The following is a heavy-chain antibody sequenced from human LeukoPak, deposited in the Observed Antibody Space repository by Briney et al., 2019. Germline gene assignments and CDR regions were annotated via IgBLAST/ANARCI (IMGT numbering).Heavy chain of an antibody. CDR2: IRSKAYGGTT. D-gene: IGHD2-2*01. CDR1: GFTFGDYA. J-gene: IGHJ4*02. CDR3: TRAGRGIGYCTSTSCSGFHY. V-gene: IGHV3-49*03. Sequence: GVSLRLSCAAAGFTFGDYAMSWFRQAPGKGLEGVGFIRSKAYGGTTEYAASVKGRFTISRDDSKSIAYLQMNSLKTEDTPVYYCTRAGRGIGYCTSTSCSGFHYWVQGTLVTVSS.